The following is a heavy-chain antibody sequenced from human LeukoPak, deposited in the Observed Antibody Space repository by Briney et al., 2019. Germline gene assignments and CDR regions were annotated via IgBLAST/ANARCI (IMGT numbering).Heavy chain of an antibody. CDR2: IYPGDSDN. Sequence: GGALQISCKGSGFHFTRYWIGWVRPVPGKGLEWVGSIYPGDSDNRYSPSFQGQVTISADQSISTAYLQWTSLKASDTAMYYCARLGLDSYYYYMDVWGKGTTVTVSS. J-gene: IGHJ6*03. V-gene: IGHV5-51*01. CDR1: GFHFTRYW. CDR3: ARLGLDSYYYYMDV.